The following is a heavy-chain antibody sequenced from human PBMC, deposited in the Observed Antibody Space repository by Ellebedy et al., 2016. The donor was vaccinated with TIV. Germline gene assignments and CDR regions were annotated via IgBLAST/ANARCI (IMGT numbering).Heavy chain of an antibody. CDR1: GGIFRSNA. CDR3: ARYSGYHFRGNYFDY. D-gene: IGHD5-12*01. J-gene: IGHJ4*02. V-gene: IGHV1-69*13. Sequence: SVKVSCKASGGIFRSNAFSWVRLAPGQGLEWMGGIVAVFGTTTYAQKFQGRVTITADESTSTVDMGLSSLTADDTAAYYCARYSGYHFRGNYFDYWGQGTLVTVSS. CDR2: IVAVFGTT.